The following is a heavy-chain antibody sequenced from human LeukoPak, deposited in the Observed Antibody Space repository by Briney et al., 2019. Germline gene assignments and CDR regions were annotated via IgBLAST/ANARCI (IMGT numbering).Heavy chain of an antibody. CDR2: IWYDGSNK. J-gene: IGHJ4*02. V-gene: IGHV3-33*01. D-gene: IGHD3-16*01. CDR3: ARVAVTYYFDY. Sequence: GGSLRLSCAASGFTFSSYGMHWVRQAPGKGLEWVAVIWYDGSNKYYADSVKGRFTISRDNSKNTLYLQMNSLRAEDTAVYYCARVAVTYYFDYWGQGTLVTVSS. CDR1: GFTFSSYG.